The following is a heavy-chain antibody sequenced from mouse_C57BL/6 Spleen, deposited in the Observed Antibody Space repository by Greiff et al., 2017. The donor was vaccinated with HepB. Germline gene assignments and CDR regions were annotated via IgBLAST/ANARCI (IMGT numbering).Heavy chain of an antibody. CDR2: IDPSDSYT. V-gene: IGHV1-69*01. CDR1: GYTFTSYW. CDR3: ARRPYDGIFDY. Sequence: VQLQQSGAELVMPGASVKLSCKASGYTFTSYWMHWVKQRPGQGLEWIGEIDPSDSYTNYNQKFKGKSTLTVDKSSSTAYMQLSSLTSEDSAVYYCARRPYDGIFDYWGQGTTLTVSS. J-gene: IGHJ2*01. D-gene: IGHD2-12*01.